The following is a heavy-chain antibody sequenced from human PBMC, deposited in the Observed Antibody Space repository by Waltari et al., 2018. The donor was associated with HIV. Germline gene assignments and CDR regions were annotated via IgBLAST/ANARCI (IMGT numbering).Heavy chain of an antibody. CDR1: GFTFISYW. V-gene: IGHV3-7*01. CDR3: ARGGGAAAGTVDY. Sequence: EVQLVESGGGLVQPGGSLRLSCAASGFTFISYWMCWVRQAPGKGVEWFANIRPDGNDKYYVDSVKVRFTISRDNVKNSLYLQMNTLRAEDTAVYYCARGGGAAAGTVDYWGQGTLVTVSS. CDR2: IRPDGNDK. J-gene: IGHJ4*02. D-gene: IGHD6-13*01.